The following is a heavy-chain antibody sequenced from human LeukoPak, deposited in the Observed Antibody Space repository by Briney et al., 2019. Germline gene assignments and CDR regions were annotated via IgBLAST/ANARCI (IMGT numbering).Heavy chain of an antibody. D-gene: IGHD2-21*02. CDR2: ISSSGSTT. Sequence: GGSLRLSCAASGFSLSSYEMNWVRQAPGKGLEWISHISSSGSTTYYADSVKGRFTISRDNAKNSLYLQMNSLRAEDTAIYYCARLIVVVTATTTDWFDLWGQGTLVTVSS. J-gene: IGHJ5*02. CDR3: ARLIVVVTATTTDWFDL. CDR1: GFSLSSYE. V-gene: IGHV3-48*03.